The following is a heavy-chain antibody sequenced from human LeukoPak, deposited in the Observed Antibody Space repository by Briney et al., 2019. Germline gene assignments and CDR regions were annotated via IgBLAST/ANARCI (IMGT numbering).Heavy chain of an antibody. V-gene: IGHV3-48*01. D-gene: IGHD6-19*01. CDR2: ISSSSSTI. J-gene: IGHJ3*02. Sequence: GGSLRLSCAASGFTFSSYSMNWVRQAPGKGLEWVSYISSSSSTIYYADSVKGRFTISRDNAKNSLYLQMNSLRAEDTAVYYCARDLKQQWLARGDAFDIWGQGTMVTVSS. CDR1: GFTFSSYS. CDR3: ARDLKQQWLARGDAFDI.